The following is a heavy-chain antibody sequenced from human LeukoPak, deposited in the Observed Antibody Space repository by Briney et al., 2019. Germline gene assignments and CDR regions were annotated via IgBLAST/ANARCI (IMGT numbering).Heavy chain of an antibody. Sequence: SGGSLRLSCSASGFTFSAYAMYWVRQAPGKGLECVSGISNNGGSSFYADSVKGRFTISRDNSKNTLYLQMSSLRAEDTAVYYCVKITSVTGGDCWGQGTRLTVSS. CDR1: GFTFSAYA. V-gene: IGHV3-64D*09. J-gene: IGHJ4*02. D-gene: IGHD1-1*01. CDR3: VKITSVTGGDC. CDR2: ISNNGGSS.